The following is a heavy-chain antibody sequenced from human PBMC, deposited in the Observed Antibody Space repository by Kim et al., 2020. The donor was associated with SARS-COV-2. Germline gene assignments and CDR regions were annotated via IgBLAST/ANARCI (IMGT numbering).Heavy chain of an antibody. J-gene: IGHJ3*01. CDR2: ISSNVNGYST. V-gene: IGHV3-73*01. CDR3: NRGPGTTVYLWDAF. CDR1: GFTFSDSA. Sequence: GGSLRLSCAASGFTFSDSAMHWVRRAPGKGLEWVGCISSNVNGYSTAYSASVRGRITISRADSTHTVYMHILRPKIADTSVYSSNRGPGTTVYLWDAF. D-gene: IGHD1-1*01.